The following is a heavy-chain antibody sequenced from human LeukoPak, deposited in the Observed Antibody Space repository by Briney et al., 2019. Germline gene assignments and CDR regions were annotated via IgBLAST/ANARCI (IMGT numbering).Heavy chain of an antibody. CDR2: IRSKANSYAT. D-gene: IGHD3-10*01. CDR1: GFTFSGSA. V-gene: IGHV3-73*01. Sequence: GGSLRLCCAASGFTFSGSAMHWVRQASGKGLEWVGRIRSKANSYATAYAASVKGRFTISRDDSKNTAYLQMNSLKTEDTAVYYCTRGSGSFDPWGQGTLVTVSS. J-gene: IGHJ5*02. CDR3: TRGSGSFDP.